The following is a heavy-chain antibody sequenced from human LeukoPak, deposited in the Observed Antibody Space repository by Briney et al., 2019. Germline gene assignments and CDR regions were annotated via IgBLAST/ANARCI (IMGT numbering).Heavy chain of an antibody. CDR3: ARWGRDLDAFDI. CDR2: IYSGGST. CDR1: GFTVSSND. Sequence: GGSLRLSCAASGFTVSSNDMSWVRQAPGKGLEWVSVIYSGGSTYYADSVKGRFTISRDNSKNTLYLQMNSLRAEDTAVYYCARWGRDLDAFDIWGQGTMVTVSS. D-gene: IGHD3-16*01. J-gene: IGHJ3*02. V-gene: IGHV3-66*01.